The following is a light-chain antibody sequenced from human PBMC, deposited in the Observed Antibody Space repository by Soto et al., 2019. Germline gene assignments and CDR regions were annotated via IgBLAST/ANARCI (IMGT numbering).Light chain of an antibody. Sequence: QSALNQPASVSGSPGQSITISCTGTSSDVGNYNLVSWYQQHPGKAPKLMIYDVSKRPSGVSNRFSGSKSGNTASLTISGLQADDEADYYCCSYAGDSYVFGTGTKVPVL. CDR1: SSDVGNYNL. CDR3: CSYAGDSYV. V-gene: IGLV2-23*02. CDR2: DVS. J-gene: IGLJ1*01.